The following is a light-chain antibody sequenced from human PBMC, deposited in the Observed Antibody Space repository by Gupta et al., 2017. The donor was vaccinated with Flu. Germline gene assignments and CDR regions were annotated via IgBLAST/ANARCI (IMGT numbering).Light chain of an antibody. J-gene: IGKJ1*01. CDR2: WAS. CDR1: QSVLYSLNNRNY. Sequence: LGERATINCKSSQSVLYSLNNRNYLAWYQQKAGQPPKLLIYWASTRESGVPDRFSGSGSGTDFTLTISSLQAEDVAVYYCQQDDSTPWAFGQGTKVEIK. CDR3: QQDDSTPWA. V-gene: IGKV4-1*01.